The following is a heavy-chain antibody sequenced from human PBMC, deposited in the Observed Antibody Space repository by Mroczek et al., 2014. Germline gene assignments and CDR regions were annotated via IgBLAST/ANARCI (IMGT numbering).Heavy chain of an antibody. Sequence: QVQLQHGAAGLLKPSETLSLTCGFYMGPSVVATGVGSASPRKGLEWIGEINHSGSTNYNPSLKSRVTISIDTSKNQFSLNLNSVTAADTAVYYCARGVRHLARDWGQGSLVTVSS. CDR1: MGPSVVAT. D-gene: IGHD4-23*01. V-gene: IGHV4-34*01. CDR2: INHSGST. CDR3: ARGVRHLARD. J-gene: IGHJ4*02.